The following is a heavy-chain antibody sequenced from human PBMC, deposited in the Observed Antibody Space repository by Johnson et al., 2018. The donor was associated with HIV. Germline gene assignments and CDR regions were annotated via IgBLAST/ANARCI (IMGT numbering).Heavy chain of an antibody. J-gene: IGHJ3*02. V-gene: IGHV3-9*01. CDR3: ARVLRGYDAFDI. D-gene: IGHD6-25*01. CDR2: ISWNSGSI. CDR1: GFTFDYYA. Sequence: VQLVESGGGLVQPGRSLRLSCAASGFTFDYYAMHWVRQAPGKGLEWVSGISWNSGSIGYADSVKGRFTISRDNSKNTLYLQMNSLRAEDTAVYYCARVLRGYDAFDIWGQGTVVIVSS.